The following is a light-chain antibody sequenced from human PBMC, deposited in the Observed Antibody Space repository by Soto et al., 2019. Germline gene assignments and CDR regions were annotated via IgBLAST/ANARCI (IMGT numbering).Light chain of an antibody. V-gene: IGLV2-23*01. CDR3: CLYGGISTFVL. Sequence: QSVLTQPASVSGSLGQSVTISCTGSSSDVASYNLVSWYQQHPDKAPKLMIYEDNKRPSGISNRFSGSKSGNTASLTISGLQAEDEADYHCCLYGGISTFVLFGGGTQLTVL. CDR1: SSDVASYNL. CDR2: EDN. J-gene: IGLJ2*01.